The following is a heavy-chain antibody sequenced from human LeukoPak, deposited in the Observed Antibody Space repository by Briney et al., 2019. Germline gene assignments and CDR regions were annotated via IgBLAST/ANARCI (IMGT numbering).Heavy chain of an antibody. CDR2: IDWDDGK. J-gene: IGHJ5*02. Sequence: SGPALVKPTQTLTLTCTFSGFSLRTSGMCVSWIRQPPGKALEWLARIDWDDGKYYSTSLQTRLTISKDTSKNQVVLTMTNMDPVDTATYYCARSRLYYDTSGYYYPNWFDPWGQGTLVTVSS. CDR3: ARSRLYYDTSGYYYPNWFDP. V-gene: IGHV2-70*11. D-gene: IGHD3-22*01. CDR1: GFSLRTSGMC.